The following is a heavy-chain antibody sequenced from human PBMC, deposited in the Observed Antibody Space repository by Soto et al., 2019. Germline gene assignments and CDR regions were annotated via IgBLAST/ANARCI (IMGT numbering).Heavy chain of an antibody. D-gene: IGHD2-15*01. Sequence: QVQLQESGPGLVKPSQTLSLTCTVSGGSISSGGYYWSWIRQHPGKGLEWIGYIYYSGSTYYTPSLKSLVTISVDTSKNQFSLKLSSVTAADTAVYYCARGRDIVVVVAASDAFDIWGQWTMVTVSS. CDR3: ARGRDIVVVVAASDAFDI. J-gene: IGHJ3*02. V-gene: IGHV4-31*01. CDR2: IYYSGST. CDR1: GGSISSGGYY.